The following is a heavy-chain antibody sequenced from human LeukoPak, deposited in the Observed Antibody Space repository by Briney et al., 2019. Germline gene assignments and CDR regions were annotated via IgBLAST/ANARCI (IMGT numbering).Heavy chain of an antibody. CDR3: ASYYSGYAN. D-gene: IGHD5-12*01. CDR2: INPNSGGT. Sequence: GASVKVSCKAFGYTFTGYYMHWVRQAPGQGLEWMGWINPNSGGTNYAQKFQGRVTMTRDMSTSTVYMELSSLRSEDTAVYYCASYYSGYANWGQGTLVTVSS. J-gene: IGHJ4*02. CDR1: GYTFTGYY. V-gene: IGHV1-2*02.